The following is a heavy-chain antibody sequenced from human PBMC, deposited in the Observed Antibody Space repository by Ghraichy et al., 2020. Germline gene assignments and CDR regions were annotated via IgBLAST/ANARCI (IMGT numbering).Heavy chain of an antibody. CDR3: ARTLLKGYCSGGSCYSSYFYYGMDV. D-gene: IGHD2-15*01. Sequence: ASVKVSCKASGYTFTGYYMHWVRQAPGQGLEWMGRINPNSGGTNYAQKFQGRVTMTRDTSISTAYMELSRLRSDDTAVYYCARTLLKGYCSGGSCYSSYFYYGMDVWGQGTTVTVSS. J-gene: IGHJ6*02. V-gene: IGHV1-2*06. CDR2: INPNSGGT. CDR1: GYTFTGYY.